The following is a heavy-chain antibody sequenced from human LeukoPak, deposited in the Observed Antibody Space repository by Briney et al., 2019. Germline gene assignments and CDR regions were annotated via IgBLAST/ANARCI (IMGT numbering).Heavy chain of an antibody. CDR3: AKDQDYYGSGSEDY. Sequence: PGGSLRLSCAASGFTFSSYGMYWVRQAPGKGLEWVSGISGSGGSTYYADSVKGRFTISRDNSKNTLYLQMNSLRAEDTAVYYCAKDQDYYGSGSEDYWGQGTLVTVSS. J-gene: IGHJ4*02. D-gene: IGHD3-10*01. CDR1: GFTFSSYG. V-gene: IGHV3-23*01. CDR2: ISGSGGST.